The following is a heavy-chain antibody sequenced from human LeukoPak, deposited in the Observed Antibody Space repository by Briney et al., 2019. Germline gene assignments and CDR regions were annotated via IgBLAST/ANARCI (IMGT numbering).Heavy chain of an antibody. J-gene: IGHJ6*02. CDR2: ISSSSSY. CDR3: ARAVLYGMDV. V-gene: IGHV3-21*01. Sequence: GSLRLSCAASGFTFRSYNMNWVRQAPGKGLEWVSFISSSSSYYADSVKGRFTISRDNTKNSLYLQMNSLRAEDTAVYYCARAVLYGMDVWGQGTTVTVSS. D-gene: IGHD6-6*01. CDR1: GFTFRSYN.